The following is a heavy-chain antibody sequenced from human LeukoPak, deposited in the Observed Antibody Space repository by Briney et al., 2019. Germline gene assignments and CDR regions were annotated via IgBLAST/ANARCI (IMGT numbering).Heavy chain of an antibody. Sequence: SETLSLTCTVSGGSISSSSYYWGWIRQPPGKGLEWIGSIYYSGSTYYDPSLKSRVTIPVDTSKNQFSLKLSSVTAADTAVYYCARGVWYGELDDAFDIWGQGTMVTVSS. V-gene: IGHV4-39*07. D-gene: IGHD4-17*01. J-gene: IGHJ3*02. CDR2: IYYSGST. CDR3: ARGVWYGELDDAFDI. CDR1: GGSISSSSYY.